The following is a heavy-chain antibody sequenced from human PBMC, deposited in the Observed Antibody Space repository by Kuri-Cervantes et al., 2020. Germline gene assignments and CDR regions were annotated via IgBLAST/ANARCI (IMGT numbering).Heavy chain of an antibody. CDR2: SYTSGST. V-gene: IGHV4-4*07. Sequence: SETLSLTCTVSGGSISSYYWSWIRQPAGKGLEWNGRSYTSGSTTYNPSLKSRVTISVDKSKNQFSLKLSSVTAEDTAVYYCARAVAVDTAMGGYWGQGTLVTVSS. J-gene: IGHJ4*02. CDR3: ARAVAVDTAMGGY. D-gene: IGHD5-18*01. CDR1: GGSISSYY.